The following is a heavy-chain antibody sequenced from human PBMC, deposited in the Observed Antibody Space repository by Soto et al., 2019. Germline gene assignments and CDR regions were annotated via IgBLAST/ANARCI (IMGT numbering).Heavy chain of an antibody. D-gene: IGHD3-10*01. Sequence: SETLSLTCTFSGGSISSSSYYWGWIRQPPGKGLEWIGSIYYSGNTYYNPSLKSRVTISVDTAKNQFSLKLSSVTAADTAVYYCARQYYFGSGSYLDYWGQGTLVT. J-gene: IGHJ4*02. CDR1: GGSISSSSYY. CDR3: ARQYYFGSGSYLDY. CDR2: IYYSGNT. V-gene: IGHV4-39*01.